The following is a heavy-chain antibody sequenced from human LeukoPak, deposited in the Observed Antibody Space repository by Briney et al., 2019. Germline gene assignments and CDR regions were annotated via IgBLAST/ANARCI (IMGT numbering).Heavy chain of an antibody. J-gene: IGHJ4*02. D-gene: IGHD6-19*01. CDR3: ARDLGWAFDY. CDR1: GFTFSGSA. Sequence: PGGSLKLSCAASGFTFSGSAMHWVRQAPGKGLEWVAVISYDGSNKYYADSVKGRFTISRDNSKNTLYLQMNSLRTEDTAVYYCARDLGWAFDYWGQGTLVTVSS. CDR2: ISYDGSNK. V-gene: IGHV3-30-3*01.